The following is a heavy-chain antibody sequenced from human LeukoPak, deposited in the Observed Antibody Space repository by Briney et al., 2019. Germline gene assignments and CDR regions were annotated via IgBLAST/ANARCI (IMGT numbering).Heavy chain of an antibody. D-gene: IGHD3-10*01. J-gene: IGHJ5*02. CDR3: SSYYGSGSSNWFDP. CDR2: IYYSGST. Sequence: SETLSLTCAVSGGSINSYSCTWIRQPPGKGLEWIGYIYYSGSTNYNPSLKSRVTISVDTSKNQFSLKLSSVTAADTAVYYCSSYYGSGSSNWFDPWGQGTLVTVSS. V-gene: IGHV4-59*01. CDR1: GGSINSYS.